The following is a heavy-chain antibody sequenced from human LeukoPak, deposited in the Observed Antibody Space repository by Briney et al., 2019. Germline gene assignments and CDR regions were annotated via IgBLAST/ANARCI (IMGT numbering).Heavy chain of an antibody. CDR2: IYTSGST. V-gene: IGHV4-4*07. J-gene: IGHJ6*03. Sequence: PSETLSLTCTVSGGSISSYYWSWIRQPAGKGLEWIGRIYTSGSTNYNPSLKSRVTMSVDTSKNQFSLKLSSVTAADTAAYYCAREGGDSSSWFLTDFGDIYYYMDVWGKGTTVTISS. D-gene: IGHD6-13*01. CDR3: AREGGDSSSWFLTDFGDIYYYMDV. CDR1: GGSISSYY.